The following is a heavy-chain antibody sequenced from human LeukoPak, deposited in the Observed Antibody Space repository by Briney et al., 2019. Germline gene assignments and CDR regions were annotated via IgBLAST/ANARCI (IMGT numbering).Heavy chain of an antibody. D-gene: IGHD6-6*01. CDR1: GGSFSGYY. CDR2: INHSGST. J-gene: IGHJ6*03. V-gene: IGHV4-34*01. Sequence: SETLSLTCAVYGGSFSGYYWSWIRQPPGKGLEWIGEINHSGSTNYNPSLKSRVTISVDTSKNQSSLKLSSVTAADTAVYYCARVRQLVGIYYYYYYMDVWGKGTTVTVSS. CDR3: ARVRQLVGIYYYYYYMDV.